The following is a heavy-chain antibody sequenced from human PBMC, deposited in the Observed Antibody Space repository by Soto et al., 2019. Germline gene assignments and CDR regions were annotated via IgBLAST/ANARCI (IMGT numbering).Heavy chain of an antibody. CDR2: IIPILGIA. V-gene: IGHV1-69*08. CDR3: ARDYYGSGSYYRSYYFDY. J-gene: IGHJ4*02. Sequence: QVQLVQSGAEVKKPGSSVKVSCKASGGTFSSYTISWVRQAPGQGLEWMGRIIPILGIANYAQKFQGRVTITADKSTSTAYMELSSVRSEDTAVYYCARDYYGSGSYYRSYYFDYWGQGTLVTVSS. CDR1: GGTFSSYT. D-gene: IGHD3-10*01.